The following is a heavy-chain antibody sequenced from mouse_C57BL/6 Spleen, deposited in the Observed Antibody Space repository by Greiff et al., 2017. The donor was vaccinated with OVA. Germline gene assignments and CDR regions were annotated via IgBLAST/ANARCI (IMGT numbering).Heavy chain of an antibody. Sequence: EVQRVESGGGLVKPGGSLKLSCAASGFTFSSYAMSWVRQTPEKRLEWVATISDGGSYTYYPDNVKGRFTISRDNAKNNLYLQMSHLKSEDTAMYYCAREGDGPFDYWGQGTTLTVSS. V-gene: IGHV5-4*01. CDR1: GFTFSSYA. CDR3: AREGDGPFDY. CDR2: ISDGGSYT. D-gene: IGHD2-3*01. J-gene: IGHJ2*01.